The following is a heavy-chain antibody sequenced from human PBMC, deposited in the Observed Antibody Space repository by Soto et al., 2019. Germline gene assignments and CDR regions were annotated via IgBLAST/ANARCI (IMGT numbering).Heavy chain of an antibody. CDR1: GGSLSTYY. CDR2: MSYSGSS. Sequence: PSETLSLTCTVSGGSLSTYYWSWIRQPPGKGLEWIVYMSYSGSSNYNPSLKSRVTMSVDTSKNQVSLKLSSVTAADTAVYYCARTRITSTADTFDPWGQGTLVTVS. V-gene: IGHV4-59*01. CDR3: ARTRITSTADTFDP. D-gene: IGHD1-20*01. J-gene: IGHJ5*02.